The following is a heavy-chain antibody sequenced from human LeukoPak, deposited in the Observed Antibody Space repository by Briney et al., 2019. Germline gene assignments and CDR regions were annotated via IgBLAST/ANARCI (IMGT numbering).Heavy chain of an antibody. V-gene: IGHV4-31*03. CDR3: ARVFYYYDSSGYSYYFDY. CDR2: IYYSGST. D-gene: IGHD3-22*01. Sequence: PLETLSLTCTVSGGSISSGGYYWSWIRQHPGKGLEWIGYIYYSGSTYYNPSLKSRVTISVDTSKNQFSLKLSSVTAADTAVYYCARVFYYYDSSGYSYYFDYWGQGTLVTVSS. J-gene: IGHJ4*02. CDR1: GGSISSGGYY.